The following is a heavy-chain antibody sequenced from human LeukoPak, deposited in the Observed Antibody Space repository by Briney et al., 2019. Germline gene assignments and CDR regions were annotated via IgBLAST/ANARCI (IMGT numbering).Heavy chain of an antibody. CDR3: ARGKAKRTAMVTTRKYYFDY. CDR1: GGSISSGGYS. CDR2: IYYSGST. V-gene: IGHV4-30-4*07. D-gene: IGHD5-18*01. Sequence: SETLSLTCAVSGGSISSGGYSWSWIRQPPGKGLEWIGYIYYSGSTYYNPSLKSRVTISVDTSKNQFSLKLSSVTAADTAVYYCARGKAKRTAMVTTRKYYFDYWGQGTLVTVSS. J-gene: IGHJ4*02.